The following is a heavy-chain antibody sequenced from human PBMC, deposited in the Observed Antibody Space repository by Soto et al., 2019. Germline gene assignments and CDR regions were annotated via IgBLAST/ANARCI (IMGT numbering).Heavy chain of an antibody. V-gene: IGHV3-7*01. D-gene: IGHD2-15*01. CDR2: IKQDGSEK. J-gene: IGHJ4*02. Sequence: GGSLRLSCAASGFTFSSYWMSWVRQAPGKGLEWVANIKQDGSEKYYVDSVKGRFTISRDNAKNSLYLQMNSLRAEDTAVYYCARDLVGLGYCSGGSCYHALGYWGQGTLVTVSS. CDR1: GFTFSSYW. CDR3: ARDLVGLGYCSGGSCYHALGY.